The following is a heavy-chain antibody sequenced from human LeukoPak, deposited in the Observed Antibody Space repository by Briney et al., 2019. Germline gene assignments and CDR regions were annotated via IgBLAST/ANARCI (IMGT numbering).Heavy chain of an antibody. D-gene: IGHD3-9*01. CDR3: ARGRRTYYDSLTGYFTY. V-gene: IGHV1-46*01. J-gene: IGHJ4*02. CDR1: GYTFTSYY. CDR2: INPSGGST. Sequence: ASVKVSCKASGYTFTSYYMHWVRQAPGQGLEWMGIINPSGGSTSYAQNFQGRVPMTRDTSTSTVHTAPSRLTSEDPAVYYCARGRRTYYDSLTGYFTYWGQGTLVTVSS.